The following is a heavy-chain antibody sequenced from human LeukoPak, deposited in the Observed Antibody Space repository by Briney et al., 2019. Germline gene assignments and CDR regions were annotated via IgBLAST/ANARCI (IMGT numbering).Heavy chain of an antibody. CDR3: ARDVSGYSYGYYFDY. J-gene: IGHJ4*02. D-gene: IGHD5-18*01. CDR2: INPSGGRT. V-gene: IGHV1-46*01. CDR1: GYTFTNYY. Sequence: ASVKVSCKASGYTFTNYYIHWVRQAPGQGLEWVGMINPSGGRTSYAQRFQGRVTVTTDTSTSTAYMELRSLRSDDTAVYYCARDVSGYSYGYYFDYWGQGTLVTVSS.